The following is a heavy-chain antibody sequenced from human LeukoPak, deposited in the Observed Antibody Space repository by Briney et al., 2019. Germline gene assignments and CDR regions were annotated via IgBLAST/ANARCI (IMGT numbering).Heavy chain of an antibody. CDR1: RFTFGDYA. Sequence: GRSLRLSCTASRFTFGDYAMSWFRQAPGKGLEWVGFIRSKAYGGTTEYAASVKGRFTISRDDSKSIAYLQMNSLKTEDTAVYYCTRVHDSSARSFDYWGQGTLVTVSS. J-gene: IGHJ4*02. CDR3: TRVHDSSARSFDY. V-gene: IGHV3-49*03. CDR2: IRSKAYGGTT. D-gene: IGHD3-22*01.